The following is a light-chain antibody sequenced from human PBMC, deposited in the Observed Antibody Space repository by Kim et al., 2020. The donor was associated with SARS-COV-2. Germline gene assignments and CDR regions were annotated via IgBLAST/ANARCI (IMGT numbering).Light chain of an antibody. CDR2: WAS. Sequence: RATLNCKSRQTVLYNSNNKNYLAWYQQKPGQAPKLLIYWASIRESGVSDRFSGSGSETDFTLTISSLQAEDVAVYYCQQYYSTPPSFGQGTKLEI. J-gene: IGKJ2*03. CDR3: QQYYSTPPS. CDR1: QTVLYNSNNKNY. V-gene: IGKV4-1*01.